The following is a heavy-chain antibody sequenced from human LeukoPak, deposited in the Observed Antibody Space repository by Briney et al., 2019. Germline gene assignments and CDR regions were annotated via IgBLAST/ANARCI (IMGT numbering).Heavy chain of an antibody. D-gene: IGHD6-13*01. CDR2: ISSSSSYI. CDR1: GFTFSSYS. Sequence: GGSLRLSCEASGFTFSSYSMKWVRQAPGKGLEWVSSISSSSSYIYYADSVKGRFTISRDNSKNTLYLQMNSLRAEDTAVYYCANPSHLVVGSSSSWFSDYYGMDVWGQGTTVTVSS. J-gene: IGHJ6*02. CDR3: ANPSHLVVGSSSSWFSDYYGMDV. V-gene: IGHV3-21*01.